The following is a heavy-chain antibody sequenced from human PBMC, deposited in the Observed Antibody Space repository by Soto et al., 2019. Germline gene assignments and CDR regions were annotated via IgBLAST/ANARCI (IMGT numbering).Heavy chain of an antibody. D-gene: IGHD6-6*01. Sequence: QVQLVESGGVVVQPGRSLRLSCAASGFTFSSYGMHWVRQAPGKGLEWVAVISYDGSNKYYADAVKGRFTISRDNSKNTLDLQMNSLRAEDTAVYYCAKDLAEQLVPDYYYGMDVWCQGTTVTVSS. V-gene: IGHV3-30*18. J-gene: IGHJ6*02. CDR1: GFTFSSYG. CDR3: AKDLAEQLVPDYYYGMDV. CDR2: ISYDGSNK.